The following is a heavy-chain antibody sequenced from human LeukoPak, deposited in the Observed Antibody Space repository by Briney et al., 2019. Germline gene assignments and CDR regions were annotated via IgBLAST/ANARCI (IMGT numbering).Heavy chain of an antibody. J-gene: IGHJ4*02. Sequence: ASVKVSCKASGYTFTSYGISWVRQAPGQGLEWMGWISAYNGNTNYAQKLQGRVTMTTDTSTSTAYMELRSLRSDDTAVYYCARSNGDYVSWYLDYWGQGTLVTVSS. CDR3: ARSNGDYVSWYLDY. CDR2: ISAYNGNT. V-gene: IGHV1-18*04. D-gene: IGHD4-17*01. CDR1: GYTFTSYG.